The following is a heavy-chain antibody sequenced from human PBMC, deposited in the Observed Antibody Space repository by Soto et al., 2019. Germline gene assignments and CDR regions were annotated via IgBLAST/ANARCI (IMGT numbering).Heavy chain of an antibody. CDR1: GFTVSSNY. CDR2: LYPNGRA. D-gene: IGHD2-2*01. Sequence: GGSLRLSCAASGFTVSSNYLTWVRQAPGKGLKWVSVLYPNGRAFYADSVRGRFTISTDNSQNSVYLQMSTLRAEDTAIYYCARGLGREYQDDRNHFHLDYWGQGTQVTVSS. J-gene: IGHJ4*02. CDR3: ARGLGREYQDDRNHFHLDY. V-gene: IGHV3-53*01.